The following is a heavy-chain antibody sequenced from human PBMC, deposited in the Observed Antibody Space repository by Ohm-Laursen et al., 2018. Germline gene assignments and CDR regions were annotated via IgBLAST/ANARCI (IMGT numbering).Heavy chain of an antibody. CDR3: ARGRSRASNWLVPHYFDY. CDR2: ISSSSSYI. Sequence: GSLRLSCTASGFTFSSYSMNWVRQAPGKGLEWVSSISSSSSYIYYADSVKGRFTISRDNAKNSLYLQMNSLRAEDTAVYYCARGRSRASNWLVPHYFDYWGQGTLVTVSS. CDR1: GFTFSSYS. D-gene: IGHD6-19*01. J-gene: IGHJ4*02. V-gene: IGHV3-21*01.